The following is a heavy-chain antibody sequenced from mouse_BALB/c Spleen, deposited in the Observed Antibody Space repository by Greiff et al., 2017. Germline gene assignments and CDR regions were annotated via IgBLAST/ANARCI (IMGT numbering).Heavy chain of an antibody. D-gene: IGHD1-1*01. CDR3: ARWSTTVVADY. CDR1: GYTFTSYW. V-gene: IGHV1-87*01. J-gene: IGHJ2*01. Sequence: QVQLQQSGAELARPGASVKLSCKASGYTFTSYWMQWVKQRPGQGLEWIGAIYPGDGDTRYTQKFKGKATLTADKSSSTAYMQLSSLASEDSAVYYCARWSTTVVADYWGQGTTLTVSS. CDR2: IYPGDGDT.